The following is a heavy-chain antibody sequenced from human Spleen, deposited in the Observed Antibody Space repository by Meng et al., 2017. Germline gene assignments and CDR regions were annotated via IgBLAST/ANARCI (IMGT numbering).Heavy chain of an antibody. CDR3: ARGSHSGSKYNWFDP. V-gene: IGHV4-34*01. CDR2: INHSGST. D-gene: IGHD1-26*01. Sequence: SETLSLTCVVSGGSFSDYYWSWIRQPPGKGLEWIGEINHSGSTNYNPSLESLATISVDTSKNQFSLNLSSVTAADTAVYYCARGSHSGSKYNWFDPWGQGTLVTVSS. J-gene: IGHJ5*02. CDR1: GGSFSDYY.